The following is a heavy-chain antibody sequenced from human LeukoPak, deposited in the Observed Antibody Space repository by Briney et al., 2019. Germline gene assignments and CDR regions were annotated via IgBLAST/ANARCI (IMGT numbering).Heavy chain of an antibody. CDR2: IWYDGSNK. CDR3: ARAGITMQLGY. D-gene: IGHD3-10*01. V-gene: IGHV3-33*01. CDR1: GFTFSSYG. Sequence: GGSLRLSCAASGFTFSSYGMHWVRQAPGKGLEWVAVIWYDGSNKYYADSVKGRFTISRDNSKNTLYLQMNSLRAEDTAVYYCARAGITMQLGYWGQGTLVTVSS. J-gene: IGHJ4*02.